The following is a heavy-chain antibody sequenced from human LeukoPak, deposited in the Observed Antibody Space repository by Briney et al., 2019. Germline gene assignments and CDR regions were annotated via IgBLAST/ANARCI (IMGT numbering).Heavy chain of an antibody. V-gene: IGHV1-2*06. CDR1: GYTFTSYY. D-gene: IGHD3-10*01. CDR2: INPNSGGT. CDR3: ARASAITMVPSYYGMDV. J-gene: IGHJ6*02. Sequence: GASVNVSCKASGYTFTSYYMHWVRQAPGQGLEWMGRINPNSGGTNYAQKFQGRVTMTRDTSISTAYMELSRLRSDDTAVYYCARASAITMVPSYYGMDVWGQGTTVTVSS.